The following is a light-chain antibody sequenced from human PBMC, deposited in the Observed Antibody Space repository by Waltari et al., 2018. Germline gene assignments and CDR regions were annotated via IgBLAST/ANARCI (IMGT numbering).Light chain of an antibody. CDR1: NIGTYS. CDR3: HVWHPHVDPGV. V-gene: IGLV3-21*04. CDR2: YDR. J-gene: IGLJ1*01. Sequence: SYVVTQPPSVSVAPGETATITCGGANIGTYSVHWYQQKAGQAPVLVIVYDRDRPSGIPDRVDGSTSGNTATLTISRVEAGDEARYYCHVWHPHVDPGVFGTGTEVTVL.